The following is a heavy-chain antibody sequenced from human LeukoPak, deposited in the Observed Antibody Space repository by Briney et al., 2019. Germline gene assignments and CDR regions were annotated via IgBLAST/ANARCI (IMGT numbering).Heavy chain of an antibody. CDR1: GFTFSSYA. Sequence: GGSLRLSCAASGFTFSSYAMHWVRQAPGKGLEYVSAISSNGGSTYYANSVKGRFTISRDNSKNTLYLQMGSLRAEDMAVYYRARALRASAASDYWGQGTLVTVSS. CDR3: ARALRASAASDY. J-gene: IGHJ4*02. CDR2: ISSNGGST. V-gene: IGHV3-64*01. D-gene: IGHD6-6*01.